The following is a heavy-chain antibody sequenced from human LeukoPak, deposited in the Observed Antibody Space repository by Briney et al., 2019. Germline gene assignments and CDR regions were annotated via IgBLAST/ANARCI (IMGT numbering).Heavy chain of an antibody. CDR1: GGSFSGYY. J-gene: IGHJ4*02. V-gene: IGHV4-34*01. D-gene: IGHD2-2*01. CDR3: ARATFSGYCSSTSCYARGDFFDY. Sequence: SETLSLTCAVYGGSFSGYYWSWIRQPPGKGLEWIGEINHSGSTNYNPSLKSRVTISVDTSKNQFSLKLSSVTAADTAVYYCARATFSGYCSSTSCYARGDFFDYWGQGTLVTVSS. CDR2: INHSGST.